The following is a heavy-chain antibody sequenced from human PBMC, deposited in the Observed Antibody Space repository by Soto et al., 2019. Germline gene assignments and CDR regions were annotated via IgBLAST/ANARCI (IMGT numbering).Heavy chain of an antibody. CDR2: IIPIFGTA. CDR3: ARGQVDTAMVMFFYYGMDV. D-gene: IGHD5-18*01. Sequence: QVQLVQSGAEVKKPGSSVKVSCKASGGTFSSYAISWLRQAPGQGLEWMGGIIPIFGTANYAQKFQGRVTITADESRSTAYMELSSLRSEDTAVYYCARGQVDTAMVMFFYYGMDVWGQGTTVTVSS. J-gene: IGHJ6*02. CDR1: GGTFSSYA. V-gene: IGHV1-69*01.